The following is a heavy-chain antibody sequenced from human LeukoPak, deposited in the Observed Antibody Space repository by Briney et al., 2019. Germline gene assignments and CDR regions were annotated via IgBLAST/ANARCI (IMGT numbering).Heavy chain of an antibody. D-gene: IGHD3-3*01. CDR2: ISGSGGST. V-gene: IGHV3-23*01. CDR3: AKGSITIFGVPGSSDY. J-gene: IGHJ4*02. CDR1: GFTFSSYA. Sequence: PGGSLRLSCAASGFTFSSYAMSWVRQAPGKGLEWVSAISGSGGSTYCADSVKGRFTISRDNSKNTLYLQMNSLRAEDTAVYYCAKGSITIFGVPGSSDYWGQGTLVTVSS.